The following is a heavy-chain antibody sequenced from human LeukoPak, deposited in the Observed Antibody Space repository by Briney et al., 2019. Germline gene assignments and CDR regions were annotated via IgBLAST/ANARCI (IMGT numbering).Heavy chain of an antibody. V-gene: IGHV4-38-2*02. CDR3: ARNRYYYGSRNYGVPTWFDP. D-gene: IGHD3-10*01. Sequence: SETLSLTCTVSGYSISSGYYWGWIRQSPGKGLEWIGSIYYSGSTYYKPSLKSRLTISVDTSKNHFSLKLSSATAADTAVYYCARNRYYYGSRNYGVPTWFDPWGQGTLVTVSS. J-gene: IGHJ5*02. CDR2: IYYSGST. CDR1: GYSISSGYY.